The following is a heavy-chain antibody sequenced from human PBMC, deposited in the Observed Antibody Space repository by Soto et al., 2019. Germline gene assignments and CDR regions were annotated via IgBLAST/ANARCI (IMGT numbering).Heavy chain of an antibody. CDR2: ISYDGSNK. CDR3: AKDYSSGWAFDH. Sequence: QVQLVESGGGVVQPGRSLRLSCAASGFTFSSYGMHWVRLAPGKGLEWVAVISYDGSNKYYADSVKGRFTISRDNSKNTLYLQMNSLRAEDTAVYYCAKDYSSGWAFDHWGQGTLVTVSS. CDR1: GFTFSSYG. D-gene: IGHD6-19*01. V-gene: IGHV3-30*18. J-gene: IGHJ4*02.